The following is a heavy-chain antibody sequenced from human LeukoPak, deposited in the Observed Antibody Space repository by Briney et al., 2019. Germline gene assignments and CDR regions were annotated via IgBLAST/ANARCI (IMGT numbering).Heavy chain of an antibody. CDR1: GYTFTGYY. CDR3: ARGRYSSGSSFDY. D-gene: IGHD6-19*01. V-gene: IGHV1-2*02. CDR2: INPNNGGT. Sequence: ASVKVSCKASGYTFTGYYMHWVRQAPGQGLEWMGWINPNNGGTNYAQKFQGRVTMTRDTSISTAYMELRSLRSDDTAVYYCARGRYSSGSSFDYWGQGTLVTVSS. J-gene: IGHJ4*02.